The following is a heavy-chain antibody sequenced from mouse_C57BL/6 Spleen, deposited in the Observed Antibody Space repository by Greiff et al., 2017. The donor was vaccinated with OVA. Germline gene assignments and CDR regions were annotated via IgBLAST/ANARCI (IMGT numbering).Heavy chain of an antibody. D-gene: IGHD1-1*01. J-gene: IGHJ2*01. V-gene: IGHV7-1*01. CDR2: SRNKANDYTT. CDR3: ARDEGDYYGSSYYFDY. CDR1: GFTFSDFY. Sequence: EVKLVESGGGLVQSGRSLRLSCATSGFTFSDFYMEWVRQAPGKGLEWIAASRNKANDYTTEYSASVKGRFIVSRDTSQSILYLQMNALRAEDTAIYYCARDEGDYYGSSYYFDYWGQGTTLTVSS.